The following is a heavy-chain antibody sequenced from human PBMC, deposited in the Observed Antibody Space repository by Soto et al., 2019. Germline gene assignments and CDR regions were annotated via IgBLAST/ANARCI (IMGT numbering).Heavy chain of an antibody. CDR3: TPSYHDVLAGYPSVGY. D-gene: IGHD3-9*01. CDR2: IKSKTDGGTT. V-gene: IGHV3-15*07. CDR1: GFTFSNAW. Sequence: EVPLVESGGGLVKPGGSLRLSCAASGFTFSNAWMNWVRQAPGKGLEWVGRIKSKTDGGTTDYAAPVEGRFTISRDDSKNTLYLQMNSLKSAATAVYYCTPSYHDVLAGYPSVGYWGPGTPVTVSS. J-gene: IGHJ4*02.